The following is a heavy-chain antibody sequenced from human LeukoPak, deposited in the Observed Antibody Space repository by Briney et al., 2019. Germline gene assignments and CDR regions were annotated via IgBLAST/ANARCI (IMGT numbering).Heavy chain of an antibody. D-gene: IGHD3-22*01. V-gene: IGHV5-51*01. CDR1: GYSFTSYW. J-gene: IGHJ4*02. Sequence: PGESLKISCKGSGYSFTSYWIGWVRQMPGKGLEWMGIIYPGDSDTRYSPSFQGQVTISADKSISTAYLQWSSLKASDTAMYYCARQAYYYDSSGYYYEFDYWGQGTLVTVSS. CDR2: IYPGDSDT. CDR3: ARQAYYYDSSGYYYEFDY.